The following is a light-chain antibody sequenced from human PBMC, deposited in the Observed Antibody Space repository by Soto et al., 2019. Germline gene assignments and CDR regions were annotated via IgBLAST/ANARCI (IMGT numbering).Light chain of an antibody. J-gene: IGLJ1*01. CDR3: QSYDMSLNNHV. V-gene: IGLV2-11*01. CDR2: DVS. CDR1: SSDVGGYNY. Sequence: QSALTQPRSVSGSPGQSVTISCTGTSSDVGGYNYVSWYLQHPGKAPKVMIYDVSKRPSGVPDRFSGSKSGNTASLTISGLQSEDEADYYCQSYDMSLNNHVFGTGTKVTVL.